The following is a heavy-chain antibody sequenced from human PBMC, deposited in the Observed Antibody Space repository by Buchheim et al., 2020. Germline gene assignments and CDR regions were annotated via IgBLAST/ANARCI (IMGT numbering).Heavy chain of an antibody. Sequence: VQLVESGGDLVQPGGSLRLSCAASGLTFSSCWMNWVRQTPGKGLEWVAVIWYDGSNKYYADSVKGRFTISRDNSKNTLYLQMNSLRAEDTAAYYCARDDSSGWYHLDYWGQGTL. J-gene: IGHJ4*02. V-gene: IGHV3-33*08. CDR2: IWYDGSNK. D-gene: IGHD6-19*01. CDR1: GLTFSSCW. CDR3: ARDDSSGWYHLDY.